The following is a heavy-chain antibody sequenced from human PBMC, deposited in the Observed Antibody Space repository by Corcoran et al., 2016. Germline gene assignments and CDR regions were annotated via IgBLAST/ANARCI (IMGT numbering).Heavy chain of an antibody. CDR1: GYTFTSYG. CDR2: ISAYNGNT. CDR3: ARRRAYYYDSSGYLGAFDI. Sequence: QVQLVQSGAEVKKPGASVKVSCKASGYTFTSYGISWVRQAPGQGLEWMGWISAYNGNTNYAQKRQGRVTMTTDTSTSTAYMELRSLRSDDTAVYYCARRRAYYYDSSGYLGAFDIWGQGTMVTVSS. V-gene: IGHV1-18*01. J-gene: IGHJ3*02. D-gene: IGHD3-22*01.